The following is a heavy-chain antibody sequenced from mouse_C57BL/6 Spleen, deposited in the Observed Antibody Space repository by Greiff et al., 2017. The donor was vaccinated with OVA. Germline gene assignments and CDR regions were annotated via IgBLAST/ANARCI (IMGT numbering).Heavy chain of an antibody. CDR3: ARIYGSSFDY. V-gene: IGHV1-55*01. CDR2: IYPGSGST. J-gene: IGHJ2*01. CDR1: GYTFTSYW. D-gene: IGHD1-1*01. Sequence: QVQLQQSGAELVKPGASVKMSCKASGYTFTSYWITWVKQRPGQGLEWIGDIYPGSGSTNYNEKFKSKATLTVDTSASTAYMQLSSLTSEDSAVYYCARIYGSSFDYWGQGTTLTVSS.